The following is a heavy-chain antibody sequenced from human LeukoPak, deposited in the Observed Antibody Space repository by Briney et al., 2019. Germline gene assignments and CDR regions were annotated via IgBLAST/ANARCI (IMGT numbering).Heavy chain of an antibody. V-gene: IGHV3-15*01. CDR2: IKSKTDGGTT. Sequence: GSLRLSCAASGFTFSNAWMCWVRQAPGKGLEWIGRIKSKTDGGTTEYAAPVQGRFTISRDDSKNTVYLQMNSLKTEDTGVYFCTWLFYGFWGQGTLGTASS. J-gene: IGHJ4*02. D-gene: IGHD3-22*01. CDR1: GFTFSNAW. CDR3: TWLFYGF.